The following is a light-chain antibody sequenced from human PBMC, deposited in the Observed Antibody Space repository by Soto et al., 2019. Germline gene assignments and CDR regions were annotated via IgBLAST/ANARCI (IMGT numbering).Light chain of an antibody. CDR1: QSVGTY. V-gene: IGKV3-11*01. Sequence: EIVLTQFPPTLSLFPGERATLSCRASQSVGTYLAWYQQKPGQAPSLLISNASNRATGIPARFSGSGSGTDFTFTISSLEAEDFAVYYCHQRSNWPRTFGGGTKVEIK. CDR3: HQRSNWPRT. CDR2: NAS. J-gene: IGKJ4*01.